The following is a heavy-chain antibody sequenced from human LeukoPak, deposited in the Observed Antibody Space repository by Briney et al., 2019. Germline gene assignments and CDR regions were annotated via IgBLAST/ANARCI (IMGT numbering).Heavy chain of an antibody. Sequence: PGGSLRLSCAASGFTFSSYNMNWVRQAPGKGLEWVSSISSSSSYIYYADSVKGRFTISRDNAKNSLYLQMNSLRAEDTAVYYCARDGTKTSWYFDLWGRGTLVTVSS. CDR2: ISSSSSYI. CDR1: GFTFSSYN. CDR3: ARDGTKTSWYFDL. V-gene: IGHV3-21*01. J-gene: IGHJ2*01. D-gene: IGHD4-11*01.